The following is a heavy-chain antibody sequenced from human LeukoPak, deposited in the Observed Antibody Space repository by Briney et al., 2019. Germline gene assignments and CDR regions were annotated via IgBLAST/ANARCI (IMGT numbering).Heavy chain of an antibody. J-gene: IGHJ5*02. CDR1: GGSISSYY. CDR2: ISYSEST. Sequence: SETLSLTCTVSGGSISSYYWSWIRQPPGKGLEWIGYISYSESTNFNPPLKSRVTISVDTSKNQFSLKLSSVTAADTAVYYCAREGTAGTNLNWFDPWGQGTLVTVSS. V-gene: IGHV4-59*01. CDR3: AREGTAGTNLNWFDP. D-gene: IGHD1-1*01.